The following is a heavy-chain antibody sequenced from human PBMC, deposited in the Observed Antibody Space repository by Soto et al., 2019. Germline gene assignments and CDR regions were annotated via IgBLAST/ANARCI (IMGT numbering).Heavy chain of an antibody. CDR2: TYYRSKWYN. CDR3: ARVDIVERYNWFDP. V-gene: IGHV6-1*01. Sequence: SQTLSLSCAISGDSVSSNSAAWNWIRQSPSRGLEWLGRTYYRSKWYNDYAVSVKSRITINPDTSKNQFSLQLNSVTPEDTAVYYCARVDIVERYNWFDPWGQGTLVTVSS. D-gene: IGHD5-12*01. J-gene: IGHJ5*02. CDR1: GDSVSSNSAA.